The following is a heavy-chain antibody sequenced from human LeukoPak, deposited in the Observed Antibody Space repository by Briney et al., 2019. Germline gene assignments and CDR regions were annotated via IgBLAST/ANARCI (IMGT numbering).Heavy chain of an antibody. Sequence: GGSLRLSCAASGFTFSSYAMSWVRQAPGKGLEWVSAISGSGGSTYYADSVKGRFTISRDNSKNTLYLQMNSLRAEDTAVYYCAKDGEDIVVVPAAQRGYYYYYMDVWGKGTTVTVSS. CDR1: GFTFSSYA. V-gene: IGHV3-23*01. CDR2: ISGSGGST. D-gene: IGHD2-2*01. CDR3: AKDGEDIVVVPAAQRGYYYYYMDV. J-gene: IGHJ6*03.